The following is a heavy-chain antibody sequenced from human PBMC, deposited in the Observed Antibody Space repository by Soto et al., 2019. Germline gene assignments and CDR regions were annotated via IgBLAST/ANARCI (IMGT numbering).Heavy chain of an antibody. CDR1: GFTFINYG. V-gene: IGHV3-33*01. CDR2: IWYDGSEK. Sequence: GGSLRLSCAASGFTFINYGMHWVRQAPGKGLEWVAIIWYDGSEKYYADSVKGRFTISRDNSKNTLYLQMNSLRGEDTAVYYCARSTGLGYFDFWGQGTLVTVSS. CDR3: ARSTGLGYFDF. J-gene: IGHJ4*02.